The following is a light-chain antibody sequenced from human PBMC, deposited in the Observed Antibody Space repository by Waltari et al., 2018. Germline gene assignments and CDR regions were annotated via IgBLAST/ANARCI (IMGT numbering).Light chain of an antibody. CDR3: QNHERLPAT. CDR1: QNIGRY. CDR2: EAS. J-gene: IGKJ1*01. Sequence: EIVLTQSPGTLSLSPGERATPSCRASQNIGRYLVWYQQKPGQAPRLLIYEASRRATGIPDRFSGSGPGTDFSLTISRLEPEDFAVYYCQNHERLPATFGQGTKVEIK. V-gene: IGKV3-20*01.